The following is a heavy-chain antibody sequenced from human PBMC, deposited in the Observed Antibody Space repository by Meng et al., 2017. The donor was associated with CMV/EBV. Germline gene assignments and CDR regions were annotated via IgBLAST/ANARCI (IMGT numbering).Heavy chain of an antibody. V-gene: IGHV1-2*02. CDR1: GYSLPGYY. Sequence: QMRVGQLGVEVKKPGASVKVSCKASGYSLPGYYMPWVRQAPGQGREWMGWINPNSGGTNYAQKFQGRVTMTRDTSISTAYMELSRLRSDDTAVYYCARDLGDTAIYWGQGTLVTVSS. J-gene: IGHJ4*02. CDR2: INPNSGGT. D-gene: IGHD5-18*01. CDR3: ARDLGDTAIY.